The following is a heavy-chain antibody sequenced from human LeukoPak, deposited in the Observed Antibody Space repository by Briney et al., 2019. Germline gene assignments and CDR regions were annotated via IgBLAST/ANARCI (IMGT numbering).Heavy chain of an antibody. CDR1: GYSISSGYY. D-gene: IGHD3-10*01. Sequence: SETLSLTCVVSGYSISSGYYWGWIRQPPGKGLEWIGSIYHSGSTYYNPSLKSRVTISVDTSKNQFSLKLSSVTAADTAVYYCAREPKYGSGSYYLDYWGQGTLVTVSS. CDR3: AREPKYGSGSYYLDY. J-gene: IGHJ4*02. V-gene: IGHV4-38-2*02. CDR2: IYHSGST.